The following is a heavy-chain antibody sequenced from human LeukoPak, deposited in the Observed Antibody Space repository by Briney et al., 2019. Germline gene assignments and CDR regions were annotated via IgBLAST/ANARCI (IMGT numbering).Heavy chain of an antibody. D-gene: IGHD3-10*01. CDR1: GFTVSSNY. CDR3: ASNYGSSLYFDY. V-gene: IGHV3-66*01. J-gene: IGHJ4*02. Sequence: PGGSLRLSCAASGFTVSSNYMSWVRQAPGKGLEWVSVIYSGGSTYYANSVKGRFTVSRDNSKNTLYLQMNSVTAEDTAVYYCASNYGSSLYFDYWGQGILVTVSS. CDR2: IYSGGST.